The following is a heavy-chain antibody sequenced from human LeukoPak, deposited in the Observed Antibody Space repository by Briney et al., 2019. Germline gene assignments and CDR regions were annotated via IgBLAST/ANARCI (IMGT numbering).Heavy chain of an antibody. J-gene: IGHJ3*02. CDR3: ARVPMDSSGYYPNDAFDI. D-gene: IGHD3-22*01. CDR2: ISAYTGNT. Sequence: ASVKVSCKASGYSFTSYSISWVRQAPGQGLEWMGWISAYTGNTNYAQNLQVRVTMTTDTSTSTGYMELRSLRCDDTAVYYCARVPMDSSGYYPNDAFDIWGQGTMVTVSS. CDR1: GYSFTSYS. V-gene: IGHV1-18*04.